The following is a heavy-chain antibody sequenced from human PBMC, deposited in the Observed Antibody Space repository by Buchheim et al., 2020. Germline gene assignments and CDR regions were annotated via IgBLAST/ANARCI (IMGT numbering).Heavy chain of an antibody. CDR2: ISGSGGST. J-gene: IGHJ4*02. Sequence: EVQLVESGGGLVKPGGSLRLSCAASGFTFSSHSMNWVRRAPGKGLEWVSEISGSGGSTYYADSVKGRFTISRDNSKNTLHLQMSSLRAEDTAIYYCAARSDYWGQGTL. V-gene: IGHV3-23*04. CDR3: AARSDY. CDR1: GFTFSSHS.